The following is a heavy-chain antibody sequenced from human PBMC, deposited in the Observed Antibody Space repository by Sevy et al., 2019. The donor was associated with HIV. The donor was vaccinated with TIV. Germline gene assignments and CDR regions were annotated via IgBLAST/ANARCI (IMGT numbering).Heavy chain of an antibody. CDR1: GGTFSSYA. CDR2: IIHIFGTA. D-gene: IGHD4-4*01. CDR3: ARAADYSSHYYYYYMDV. V-gene: IGHV1-69*13. J-gene: IGHJ6*03. Sequence: ASVKVSCKASGGTFSSYAISWVRQAPGQGLEWMGGIIHIFGTANYAQKFQGRVTITADESTSTAYMELSSLRSEDTAVYYCARAADYSSHYYYYYMDVWGKGTTVTVSS.